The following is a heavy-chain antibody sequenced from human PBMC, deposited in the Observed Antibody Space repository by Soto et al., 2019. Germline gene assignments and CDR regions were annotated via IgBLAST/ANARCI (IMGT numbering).Heavy chain of an antibody. Sequence: ASVKVSCNASGYTFSGYHIHWVRPAPGQGLEWMGWIYTNTGDTNYAQNFRGWVTMTRDTSIDTAYVKMSRLRSDDTSVYYCTRWGGASNWFGPGGQGTLVTVSS. V-gene: IGHV1-2*04. CDR2: IYTNTGDT. D-gene: IGHD1-26*01. J-gene: IGHJ5*01. CDR1: GYTFSGYH. CDR3: TRWGGASNWFGP.